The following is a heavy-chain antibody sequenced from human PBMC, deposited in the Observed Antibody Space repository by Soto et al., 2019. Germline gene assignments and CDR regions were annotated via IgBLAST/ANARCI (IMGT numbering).Heavy chain of an antibody. V-gene: IGHV3-33*01. CDR3: ASLIAAAGSYYYYGMDV. CDR2: IWYDGSNK. J-gene: IGHJ6*02. D-gene: IGHD6-13*01. CDR1: GFTFSSYG. Sequence: HPGGSLRLSCAASGFTFSSYGMHWVRQAPGKGLEWVAVIWYDGSNKYYADSVKGRFTISRDNSKNTLYLQMNSLRAEDTAVYYCASLIAAAGSYYYYGMDVWGQGTTVTVSS.